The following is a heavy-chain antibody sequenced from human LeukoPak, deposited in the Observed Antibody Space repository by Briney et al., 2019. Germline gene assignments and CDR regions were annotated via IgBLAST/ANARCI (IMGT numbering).Heavy chain of an antibody. CDR2: ISAYNGNT. Sequence: AGSVKVSCKASGYTFTSYGISWERQAPGQGLEWMGWISAYNGNTNYPQKLQGRVTMTTDTSTSTAYMELRSLRSDDTAVYYCARVSIYSSSANYFDYWGQGTLVTVSS. J-gene: IGHJ4*02. V-gene: IGHV1-18*01. CDR3: ARVSIYSSSANYFDY. D-gene: IGHD6-6*01. CDR1: GYTFTSYG.